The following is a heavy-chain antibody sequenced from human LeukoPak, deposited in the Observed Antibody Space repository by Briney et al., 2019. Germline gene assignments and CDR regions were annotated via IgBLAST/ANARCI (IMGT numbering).Heavy chain of an antibody. J-gene: IGHJ3*02. CDR2: ISPAGGTT. CDR1: GFSFGSEA. CDR3: VKSAGKDGYRDVFDI. V-gene: IGHV3-23*01. D-gene: IGHD5-24*01. Sequence: GGSLRLSCTVSGFSFGSEAMSWVRQAPGRGLEWVSSISPAGGTTYYADSVKGRFTISRDNSKNTLYLQMNSLRAEDTAVYHCVKSAGKDGYRDVFDIWGQGTVVTVSS.